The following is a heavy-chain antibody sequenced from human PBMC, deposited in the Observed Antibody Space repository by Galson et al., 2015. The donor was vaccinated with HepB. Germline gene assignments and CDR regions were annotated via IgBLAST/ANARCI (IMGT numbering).Heavy chain of an antibody. J-gene: IGHJ6*03. D-gene: IGHD5-24*01. V-gene: IGHV3-33*01. Sequence: SLRLSCAASGFTFSNYGMHWVRQAPGKGLEWVALIWYDGSNQEYVDSVKGRFTISRDNSKNTVYLQMNSLRAEDTAVYYCARLQSKYMDVWGKGTTVTVSS. CDR1: GFTFSNYG. CDR2: IWYDGSNQ. CDR3: ARLQSKYMDV.